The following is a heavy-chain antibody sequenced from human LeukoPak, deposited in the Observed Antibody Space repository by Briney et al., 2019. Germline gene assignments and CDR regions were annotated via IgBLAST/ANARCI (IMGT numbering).Heavy chain of an antibody. V-gene: IGHV3-23*01. CDR2: ISDSGGST. CDR1: GFTFSSYA. J-gene: IGHJ4*02. Sequence: GGSLRLSCATSGFTFSSYAMIWVRQAPGKGLEWVSGISDSGGSTYCADSVKGRFTISRDNSKSTLYLQMSSLRAEDTAVYYCAKSSYDFWSSFDYWGQGTLVTVSS. D-gene: IGHD3-3*01. CDR3: AKSSYDFWSSFDY.